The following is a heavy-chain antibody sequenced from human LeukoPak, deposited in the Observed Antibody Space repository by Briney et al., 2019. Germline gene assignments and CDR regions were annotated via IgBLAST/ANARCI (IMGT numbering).Heavy chain of an antibody. D-gene: IGHD3-22*01. CDR1: GFTFSSYA. CDR3: AKGAEYYYDSSGYYPH. Sequence: GGSLRLSCAASGFTFSSYAMSWVRQAPGKGLEWVSAISGSGGSTYYADSVKGRFTISRDNSKNTLYLQMNSLRAEDTAVYFCAKGAEYYYDSSGYYPHWGQGTLVTVSS. V-gene: IGHV3-23*01. J-gene: IGHJ4*02. CDR2: ISGSGGST.